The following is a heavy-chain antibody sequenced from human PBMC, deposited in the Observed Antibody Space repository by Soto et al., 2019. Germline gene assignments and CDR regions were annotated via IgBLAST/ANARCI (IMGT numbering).Heavy chain of an antibody. CDR3: NTYPNWFDP. D-gene: IGHD2-2*01. CDR2: IYYSGST. V-gene: IGHV4-59*05. J-gene: IGHJ5*02. CDR1: SGSISTYY. Sequence: PSETLSLTCTVSSGSISTYYWSWIRQPPGKGLEWIGSIYYSGSTNYNPSLKSRVTISVDTSKNQFSLKLSSVTAADTAVYYCNTYPNWFDPWGQGTLVTVSS.